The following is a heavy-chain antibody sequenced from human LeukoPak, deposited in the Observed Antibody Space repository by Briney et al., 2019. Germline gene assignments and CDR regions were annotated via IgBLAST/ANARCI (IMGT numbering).Heavy chain of an antibody. V-gene: IGHV3-73*01. D-gene: IGHD3-22*01. CDR2: IRSKANSYAT. Sequence: GGSLRLSCAASGFTFSGSAMHWVRQASGKGLEWVGRIRSKANSYATAYAASVKGRFTIYRDDSKNTAYLQMNSLKTEDTAVYYCTRQGSGYPDYWGQGTLVTVSS. CDR1: GFTFSGSA. CDR3: TRQGSGYPDY. J-gene: IGHJ4*02.